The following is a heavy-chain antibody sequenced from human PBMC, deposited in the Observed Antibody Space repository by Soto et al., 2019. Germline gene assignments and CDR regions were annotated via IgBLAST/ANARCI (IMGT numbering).Heavy chain of an antibody. CDR2: IHNTGTS. CDR1: GGSISSYY. V-gene: IGHV4-59*01. CDR3: ARGPQWLRSDNWFDP. D-gene: IGHD5-12*01. Sequence: QVQLQESGPGSVKPSETLSLTCTVSGGSISSYYWSWLRQPPGKGLQWIGNIHNTGTSTYNPSLKSRVAISLDTSNNQFSLRLTSMTTADTAGYYCARGPQWLRSDNWFDPWGQGTLVTVAS. J-gene: IGHJ5*02.